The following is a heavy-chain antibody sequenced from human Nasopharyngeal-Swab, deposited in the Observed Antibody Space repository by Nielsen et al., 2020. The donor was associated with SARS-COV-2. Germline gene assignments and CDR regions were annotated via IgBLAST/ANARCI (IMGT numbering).Heavy chain of an antibody. CDR1: GFTLSGYW. D-gene: IGHD3-3*01. J-gene: IGHJ6*02. V-gene: IGHV3-21*01. CDR3: ARDRGSYDFLEVHFYYYYYYGMDV. Sequence: GESLKISCAASGFTLSGYWMHWVRQAPGKGLEWVSSISSSSSYIYYADSVKGRFTISRDNAKNSLYLQMNSLRAEDTAVYYCARDRGSYDFLEVHFYYYYYYGMDVWGQGTTVTVSS. CDR2: ISSSSSYI.